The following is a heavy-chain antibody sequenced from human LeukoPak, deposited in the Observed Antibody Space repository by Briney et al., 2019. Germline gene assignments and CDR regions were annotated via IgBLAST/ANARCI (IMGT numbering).Heavy chain of an antibody. D-gene: IGHD4-23*01. CDR1: QFTFSSYW. Sequence: GGSLRLSCVGSQFTFSSYWMSWVRQAPGKGLEWVSAISGSGGSTYYADSVKGRFTISRDNSKNTLYLQMNSLRAEDTAVYYCAKTKTTVVTPGYWGQGTLVTVSS. CDR3: AKTKTTVVTPGY. V-gene: IGHV3-23*01. CDR2: ISGSGGST. J-gene: IGHJ4*02.